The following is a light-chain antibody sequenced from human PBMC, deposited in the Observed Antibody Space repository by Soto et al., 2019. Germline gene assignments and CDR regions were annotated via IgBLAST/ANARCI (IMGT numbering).Light chain of an antibody. Sequence: EVVMTQSPATLSVSPGERATLSCRSSQSVSSNLAWYQQKPGQAPRLLIHGTSTRATGGPARFSGSGSGTESTLIISSLQSEDFAVYYCQQYNYWHLSFGPGTKVDIK. CDR3: QQYNYWHLS. V-gene: IGKV3-15*01. CDR1: QSVSSN. J-gene: IGKJ3*01. CDR2: GTS.